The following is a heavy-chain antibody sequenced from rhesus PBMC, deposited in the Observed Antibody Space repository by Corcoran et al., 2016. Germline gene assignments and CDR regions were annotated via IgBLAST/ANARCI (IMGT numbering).Heavy chain of an antibody. V-gene: IGHV4-169*02. CDR2: YHGSGSNT. CDR3: ARDRGTGTTSFLDD. CDR1: GASIRSSF. D-gene: IGHD1-7*02. J-gene: IGHJ4*01. Sequence: QLQLQESGPGLGKPSETLSLTCAVSGASIRSSFRLWIRQAPGKGLGWIGYYHGSGSNTMYHASLNSRVTLSIDTPKNQVSLKLSSVTAADTAVYYCARDRGTGTTSFLDDWGQGVLVTVSS.